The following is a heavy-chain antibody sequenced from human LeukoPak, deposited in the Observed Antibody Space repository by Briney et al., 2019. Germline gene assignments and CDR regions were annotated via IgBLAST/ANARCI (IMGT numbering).Heavy chain of an antibody. CDR1: GDSIRSYY. Sequence: SETLSLTCTVSGDSIRSYYWNWIRQPPGKGLEWIGYIYYSGSTYYNPSLKSRVTISVDTSKKQFSLKLSSVTAADTAVYYCARAVTVGYDYDYWGQGTLVTVSS. J-gene: IGHJ4*02. CDR3: ARAVTVGYDYDY. D-gene: IGHD4-23*01. V-gene: IGHV4-30-4*08. CDR2: IYYSGST.